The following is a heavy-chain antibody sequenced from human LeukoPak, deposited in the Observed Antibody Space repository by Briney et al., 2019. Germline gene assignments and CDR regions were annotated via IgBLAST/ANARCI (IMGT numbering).Heavy chain of an antibody. CDR1: GGSISSYY. CDR3: ASYVAVAGNGYWFDP. V-gene: IGHV4-4*07. Sequence: SETLSLTCTVSGGSISSYYWSWIRQPAGKGLEWIGRIYTSGSTNYNPSLKSRVTMSVDTSKNQFSLKLSSVTAADTAVYYCASYVAVAGNGYWFDPWGQGTLVTVSS. J-gene: IGHJ5*02. D-gene: IGHD6-19*01. CDR2: IYTSGST.